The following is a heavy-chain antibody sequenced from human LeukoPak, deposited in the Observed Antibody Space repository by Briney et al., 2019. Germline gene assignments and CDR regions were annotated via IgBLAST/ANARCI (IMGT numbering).Heavy chain of an antibody. Sequence: SGPTLVNPTQTLTLTCTFSGFSLSTSGVGVGWIRQPPGEALEWLALIYWDDDKRYSPSLKSRLTITKDTSKNQVVLTMTNMDPVDTATYYCAHRVSWFGESEGSFDYWGQGTLVTVSS. D-gene: IGHD3-10*01. CDR1: GFSLSTSGVG. CDR3: AHRVSWFGESEGSFDY. CDR2: IYWDDDK. V-gene: IGHV2-5*02. J-gene: IGHJ4*02.